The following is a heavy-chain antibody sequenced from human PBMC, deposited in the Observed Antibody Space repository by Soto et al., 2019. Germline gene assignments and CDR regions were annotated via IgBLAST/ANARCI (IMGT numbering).Heavy chain of an antibody. J-gene: IGHJ6*03. D-gene: IGHD3-16*02. Sequence: ASVKVSCKASGYTFTGYYMHWVRQAPGQGLEWMGWINPNSGGTNYAQKFQGWVTMTRDTSISTAYMELSRLRSDDTAVYYCARGGLHLGELSPPNDYYYMAVWGKGTTVTVSS. CDR3: ARGGLHLGELSPPNDYYYMAV. CDR2: INPNSGGT. CDR1: GYTFTGYY. V-gene: IGHV1-2*04.